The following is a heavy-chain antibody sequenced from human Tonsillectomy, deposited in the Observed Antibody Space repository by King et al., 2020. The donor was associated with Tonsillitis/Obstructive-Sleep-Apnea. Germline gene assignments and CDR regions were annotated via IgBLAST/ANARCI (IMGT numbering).Heavy chain of an antibody. D-gene: IGHD3-16*01. CDR2: IYWDDDK. CDR1: GFSLSTSGVG. Sequence: LTLKESGPTLVKPTQTLTLTCTFSGFSLSTSGVGVGWIRQPPGKALEWLALIYWDDDKRYSPSLKSRLTITKDTSKNQVVLTMTNMDPVDTATYYCAHRGPTFAYYYYYMDVWGKGTTVTVSS. V-gene: IGHV2-5*02. J-gene: IGHJ6*03. CDR3: AHRGPTFAYYYYYMDV.